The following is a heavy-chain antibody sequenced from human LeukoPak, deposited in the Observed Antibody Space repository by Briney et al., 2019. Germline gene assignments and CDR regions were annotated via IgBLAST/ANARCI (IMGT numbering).Heavy chain of an antibody. CDR1: GFTVSSNY. Sequence: GGSLRLSCAASGFTVSSNYMSWVRQAPGKGLEWVSVIYSGGTTYYSDSVRGRFTIPRDNSKNTLYLQMNSLTADDTAVYYCARIDGSDDYWGQGTLVTVSS. V-gene: IGHV3-53*01. J-gene: IGHJ4*02. D-gene: IGHD5-24*01. CDR3: ARIDGSDDY. CDR2: IYSGGTT.